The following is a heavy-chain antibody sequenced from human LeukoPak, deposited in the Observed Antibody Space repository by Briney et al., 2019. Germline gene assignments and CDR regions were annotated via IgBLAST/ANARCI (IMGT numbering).Heavy chain of an antibody. Sequence: PGGSLRLSCAASGFTFSNYGMHWVRQAPDKWLEWVAVISYDGSRKYCADSVKGRFTISRDNSKNTLYLQMNSLRAEDTAVYYCARAPDLTYWGQGTLVTVYS. CDR2: ISYDGSRK. J-gene: IGHJ4*02. CDR1: GFTFSNYG. V-gene: IGHV3-30*03. CDR3: ARAPDLTY.